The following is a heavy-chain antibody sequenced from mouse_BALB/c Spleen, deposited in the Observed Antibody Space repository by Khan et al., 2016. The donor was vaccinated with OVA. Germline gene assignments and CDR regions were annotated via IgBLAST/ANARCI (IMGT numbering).Heavy chain of an antibody. CDR1: GYTFSSYW. CDR3: ARGNYYGSSSWFGY. Sequence: QMQLEESGAELMKPGASVKISCKATGYTFSSYWIEWVKQRPGHGLEWIGEILPGSGSNNYNEKFKGKATFIADTSSNTAYMQLSSLTSEDSAVYYCARGNYYGSSSWFGYWGQGTLVTVS. D-gene: IGHD1-1*01. V-gene: IGHV1-9*01. CDR2: ILPGSGSN. J-gene: IGHJ3*01.